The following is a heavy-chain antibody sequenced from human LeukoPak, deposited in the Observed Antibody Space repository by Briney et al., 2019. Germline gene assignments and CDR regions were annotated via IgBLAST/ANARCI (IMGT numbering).Heavy chain of an antibody. CDR1: GVSISSSSYY. D-gene: IGHD3-22*01. J-gene: IGHJ4*02. V-gene: IGHV4-39*07. CDR2: IYYNGTT. Sequence: SETLSLTCTVSGVSISSSSYYWGWVRQPPGKGLEWIGTIYYNGTTYYNPSPKSRVTMSLDTSKSQFSMKLSSVTAADTAVYYCARDSGTYYYDTSGYYGIDYWGQGTLVTVSS. CDR3: ARDSGTYYYDTSGYYGIDY.